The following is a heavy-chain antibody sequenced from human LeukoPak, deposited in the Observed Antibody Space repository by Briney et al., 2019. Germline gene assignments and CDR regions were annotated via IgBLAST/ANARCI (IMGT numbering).Heavy chain of an antibody. CDR3: ARLLSGNYRHDF. CDR1: GFSLSTSGMC. D-gene: IGHD1-26*01. J-gene: IGHJ4*02. V-gene: IGHV2-70*11. CDR2: IDWDDDK. Sequence: SGPTLVNPTQTLTLTCTFSGFSLSTSGMCVSWIRQPPGKALEWLARIDWDDDKYYSTSLKTWLTISKDTSKNQVVLAVTNMDPVDTATYYCARLLSGNYRHDFWGQGTLVTVSS.